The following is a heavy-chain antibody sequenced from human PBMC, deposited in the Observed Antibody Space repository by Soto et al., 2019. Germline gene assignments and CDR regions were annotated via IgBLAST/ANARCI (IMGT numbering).Heavy chain of an antibody. CDR2: IYYRGTT. Sequence: QVQLQESGPGLVKPSETLSLTCSVSGVSTSNHYWTWIRKPPGQGPEWIGCIYYRGTTNYNASFNGRLTITLDTSKNQFSQRLTSVPPGARAVFYWGRGAGRPSHNHEFDYGGQGTL. CDR1: GVSTSNHY. CDR3: GRGAGRPSHNHEFDY. V-gene: IGHV4-59*11. D-gene: IGHD1-1*01. J-gene: IGHJ4*02.